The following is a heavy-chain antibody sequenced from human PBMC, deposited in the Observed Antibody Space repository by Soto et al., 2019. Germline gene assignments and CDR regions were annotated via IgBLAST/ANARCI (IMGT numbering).Heavy chain of an antibody. Sequence: QVQLVQSGAEVTKPGASLRVSCKTSGYIFTSYGVNWVRQAPGQGLEWMGWIYVYNGNTNYAQKFQDRLTLTTDTSTSTAYLELRNLRSVDTTVYYCETDTPYQWLVHLDQWGQGTLVTVSS. CDR3: ETDTPYQWLVHLDQ. J-gene: IGHJ4*02. CDR1: GYIFTSYG. D-gene: IGHD6-19*01. CDR2: IYVYNGNT. V-gene: IGHV1-18*01.